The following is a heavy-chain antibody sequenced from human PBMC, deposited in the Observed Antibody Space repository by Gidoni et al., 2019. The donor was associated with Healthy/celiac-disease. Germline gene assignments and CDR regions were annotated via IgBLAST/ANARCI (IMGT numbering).Heavy chain of an antibody. J-gene: IGHJ4*02. V-gene: IGHV3-23*01. D-gene: IGHD3-16*01. CDR1: GLTFSSYA. CDR2: ISGSGGST. CDR3: AKLFGRGPYFDY. Sequence: EVQLLESGGGLVQPGGSLRLSCAASGLTFSSYAMSWVRQAPGKGLAWLSAISGSGGSTYYADSVKGRFTISRDNSKNTLYLQMNSLRAEDTAVYYCAKLFGRGPYFDYWGQGTLVTVSS.